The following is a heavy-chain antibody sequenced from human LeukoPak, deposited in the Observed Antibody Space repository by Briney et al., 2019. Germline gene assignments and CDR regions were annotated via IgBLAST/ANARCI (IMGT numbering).Heavy chain of an antibody. CDR1: GLTFSSSA. D-gene: IGHD7-27*01. CDR2: ITTSDGNT. J-gene: IGHJ4*02. CDR3: AKDGGLWVSAHWGDS. V-gene: IGHV3-23*01. Sequence: GGSLRLSCAASGLTFSSSAMSWVRQAPGKGLEWVSTITTSDGNTYYADSVKGRFTVSRDNSKNTLFLQMNSLRAEDTAVYYCAKDGGLWVSAHWGDSWGRGTLVTVSS.